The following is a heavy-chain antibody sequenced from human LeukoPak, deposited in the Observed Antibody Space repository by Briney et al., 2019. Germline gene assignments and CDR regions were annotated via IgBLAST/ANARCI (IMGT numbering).Heavy chain of an antibody. CDR1: GSSISSGYY. CDR2: IYHSGST. D-gene: IGHD2-21*01. J-gene: IGHJ4*02. CDR3: ARGVVIAPQTFDY. Sequence: SETLSLTCTVSGSSISSGYYWGWIRQPPGKGLEWIGSIYHSGSTNYNPSLKSRVTISVDTSKNQFSLKLSSVTAADTAVYYCARGVVIAPQTFDYWGQGTLVTVSS. V-gene: IGHV4-38-2*02.